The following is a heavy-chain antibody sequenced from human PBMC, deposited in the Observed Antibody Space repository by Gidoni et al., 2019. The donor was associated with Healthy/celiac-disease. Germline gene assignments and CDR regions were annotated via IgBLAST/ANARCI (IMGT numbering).Heavy chain of an antibody. Sequence: QVQLVESGGGVVQPGRSLRLSCAASGFTFSRYAMHCVRPAPGKGLEWVAVRSYDGSNKYYADSVKGRFTISRDNSKNTLYLQMNSLRAEDTAVYYCARGGVYYYDSSGHNRVELGAFDIWGQGTMVTVSS. CDR3: ARGGVYYYDSSGHNRVELGAFDI. CDR2: RSYDGSNK. CDR1: GFTFSRYA. V-gene: IGHV3-30-3*01. D-gene: IGHD3-22*01. J-gene: IGHJ3*02.